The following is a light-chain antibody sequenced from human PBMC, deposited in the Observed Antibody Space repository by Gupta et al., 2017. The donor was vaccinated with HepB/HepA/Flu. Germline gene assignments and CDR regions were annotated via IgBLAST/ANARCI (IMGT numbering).Light chain of an antibody. J-gene: IGKJ1*01. V-gene: IGKV2-28*01. CDR3: KQSLRTPRT. CDR2: VGS. Sequence: DIVMTQSPPSLPVTPVEPASTSCRSSQRLMHSNGYKYLDWYLQKPGQAPQLLIYVGSSRATGVPDRFSGSGSGTDFTLKISRVEAEDVGVYYCKQSLRTPRTFGQGTKLEIK. CDR1: QRLMHSNGYKY.